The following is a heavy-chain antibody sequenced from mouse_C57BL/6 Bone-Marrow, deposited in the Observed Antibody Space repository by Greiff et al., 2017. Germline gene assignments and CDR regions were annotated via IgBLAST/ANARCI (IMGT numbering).Heavy chain of an antibody. D-gene: IGHD2-4*01. V-gene: IGHV1-80*01. J-gene: IGHJ3*01. Sequence: VQLPQSGAELVKPGASVKISCKASGYAFSSYWMNWVKQRPGKGLEWIGQIYPGDGDTNYNGKFTGKATLTADKSSSTADMQLSSLTSEDSAVYFCASGRLRRRFAYWGQGTLVTVSA. CDR3: ASGRLRRRFAY. CDR1: GYAFSSYW. CDR2: IYPGDGDT.